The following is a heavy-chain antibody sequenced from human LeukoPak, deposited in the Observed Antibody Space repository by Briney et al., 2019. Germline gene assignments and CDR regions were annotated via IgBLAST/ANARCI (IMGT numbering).Heavy chain of an antibody. CDR1: GGSISGSSYY. D-gene: IGHD3-9*01. V-gene: IGHV4-39*07. J-gene: IGHJ4*02. Sequence: SETLSLTCTVSGGSISGSSYYWGWIRQPPGKGLEWIGSIYYSGSTYYNPSLKSRVTISVDTSKNQFSLKLSSVTAADTAVYYCADQKYDNWGQGTLVTVSS. CDR3: ADQKYDN. CDR2: IYYSGST.